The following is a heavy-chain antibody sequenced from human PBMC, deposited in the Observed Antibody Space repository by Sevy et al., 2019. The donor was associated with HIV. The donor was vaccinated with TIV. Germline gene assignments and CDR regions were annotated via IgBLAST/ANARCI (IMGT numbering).Heavy chain of an antibody. CDR3: ARGRGDPRADCFDY. Sequence: GGSLRLSCAASGFTFNIYSMNWVRQAPGKGLEWVSSISGSSSYIFYADSVKGRFTISRDNAMNSLYLQMNSLGAEDTAVYYCARGRGDPRADCFDYWGQGTLVTVSS. CDR1: GFTFNIYS. V-gene: IGHV3-21*01. D-gene: IGHD2-21*02. CDR2: ISGSSSYI. J-gene: IGHJ4*02.